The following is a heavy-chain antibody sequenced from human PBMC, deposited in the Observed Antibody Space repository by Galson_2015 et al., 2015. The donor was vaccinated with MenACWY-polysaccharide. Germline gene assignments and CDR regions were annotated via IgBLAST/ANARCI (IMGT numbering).Heavy chain of an antibody. J-gene: IGHJ4*02. CDR1: GYTFTAYF. D-gene: IGHD2-8*01. Sequence: SLKVSCKASGYTFTAYFIHWVRQAPGQGLEWMGWINPNSGVTKFEQRFQGRVTTTRDTSINTVYMELSRLTTDDTAVYYCARDRGSNNGYFWGQGTLVTVSS. CDR2: INPNSGVT. CDR3: ARDRGSNNGYF. V-gene: IGHV1-2*02.